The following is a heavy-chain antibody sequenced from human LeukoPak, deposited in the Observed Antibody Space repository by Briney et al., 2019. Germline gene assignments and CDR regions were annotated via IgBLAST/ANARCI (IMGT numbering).Heavy chain of an antibody. V-gene: IGHV3-43D*03. CDR3: AKDYLRNYDFWRGYQIDY. D-gene: IGHD3-3*01. Sequence: PGGSLRLSCAASGFTFDDYAMHWVRQAPGKGLEWVSLISWDGGSTYYADSVKGRFTISRDNSKNSLYLQMNSLRAEDTALYYCAKDYLRNYDFWRGYQIDYWGQGTLVTVSS. CDR2: ISWDGGST. J-gene: IGHJ4*02. CDR1: GFTFDDYA.